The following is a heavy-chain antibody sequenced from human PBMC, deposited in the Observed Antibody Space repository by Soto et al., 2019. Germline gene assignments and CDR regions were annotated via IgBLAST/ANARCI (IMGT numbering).Heavy chain of an antibody. CDR3: ARDQGTAMVRGYYYGVDV. CDR2: IKQDGSEK. Sequence: GVSLRLSCAASGVTFSSYWMSWVRQAPVKGLEWVANIKQDGSEKYYVDSVKGRFTISRDNAKNSLYLQMNSLRAEDTAVYYCARDQGTAMVRGYYYGVDVWGQGTTVTVSS. D-gene: IGHD5-18*01. CDR1: GVTFSSYW. V-gene: IGHV3-7*01. J-gene: IGHJ6*02.